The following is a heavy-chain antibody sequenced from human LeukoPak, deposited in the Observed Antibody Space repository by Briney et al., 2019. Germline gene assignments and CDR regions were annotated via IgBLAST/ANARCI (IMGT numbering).Heavy chain of an antibody. D-gene: IGHD5-18*01. CDR3: ARYSYGSTGPFDY. V-gene: IGHV4-59*08. CDR2: IYYSGST. Sequence: SETLSLTCTVSGGSISSYYWSWIRQPPGKGLEWIGYIYYSGSTNYSPSLESRVTISVDTSKNQFSLKLSSVTAADTAVYYCARYSYGSTGPFDYWGQGTLVTVSS. CDR1: GGSISSYY. J-gene: IGHJ4*02.